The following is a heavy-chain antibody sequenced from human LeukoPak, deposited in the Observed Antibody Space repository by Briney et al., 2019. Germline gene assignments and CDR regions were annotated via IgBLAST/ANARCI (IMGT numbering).Heavy chain of an antibody. CDR1: GGAFSSNL. D-gene: IGHD4-11*01. CDR2: IIPKSGTT. J-gene: IGHJ3*02. CDR3: ARKYSAGWDGGIGALDI. V-gene: IGHV1-69*13. Sequence: GASVKVSCKASGGAFSSNLIGWVRQAPGQQGLEWMGGIIPKSGTTDYAEIFQGRLTFTADESITTAYMDLTSLRSDDTAVYFCARKYSAGWDGGIGALDIWGQGTMVTVSS.